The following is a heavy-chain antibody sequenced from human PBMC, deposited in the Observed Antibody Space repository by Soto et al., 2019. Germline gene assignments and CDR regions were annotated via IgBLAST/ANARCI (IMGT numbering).Heavy chain of an antibody. V-gene: IGHV3-30*03. D-gene: IGHD5-18*01. J-gene: IGHJ6*02. CDR3: VGYSYGYWDYGMDV. Sequence: GGSLRLSCAASGFTFSNYGMHWVRQAPGKGLEWVAVISYDGSNKYYADSVKGRFTISRDNSKNTLYLQMNSLRAEDTAVYYCVGYSYGYWDYGMDVWGQGTTVTVSS. CDR2: ISYDGSNK. CDR1: GFTFSNYG.